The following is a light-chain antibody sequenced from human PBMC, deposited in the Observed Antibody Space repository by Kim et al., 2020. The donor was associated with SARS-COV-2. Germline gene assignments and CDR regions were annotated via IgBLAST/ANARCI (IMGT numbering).Light chain of an antibody. J-gene: IGLJ3*02. CDR2: NTN. CDR1: SGSVSTSYY. CDR3: VLYMGNGIWV. Sequence: QTVVTQEPSFSVSPGGTVTLTCGLSSGSVSTSYYPSWYQQTPGQAPRTFIYNTNTRSSGVPDRFPGSILENKAALTITGAQADDESDYYCVLYMGNGIWVFGGGTQLTVL. V-gene: IGLV8-61*01.